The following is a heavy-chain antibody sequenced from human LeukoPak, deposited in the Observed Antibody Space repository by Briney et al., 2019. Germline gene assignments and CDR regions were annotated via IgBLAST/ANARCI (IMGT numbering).Heavy chain of an antibody. CDR1: GYIFSNYF. Sequence: ASVKVSCKASGYIFSNYFMHWVRQAPGQGLEWMGIINPSGDGTNYAQKFQGRVTMTTDTSTSTACMELRSLRSDDTAVYYCARDDYGDYVSYFQHWGQGTLVIVSS. CDR3: ARDDYGDYVSYFQH. J-gene: IGHJ1*01. V-gene: IGHV1-46*01. CDR2: INPSGDGT. D-gene: IGHD4-17*01.